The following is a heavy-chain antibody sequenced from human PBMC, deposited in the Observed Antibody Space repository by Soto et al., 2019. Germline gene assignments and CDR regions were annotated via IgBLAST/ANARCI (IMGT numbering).Heavy chain of an antibody. CDR3: GRGGRYCISTSCYVDY. J-gene: IGHJ4*02. CDR1: GYTFTSYD. V-gene: IGHV1-8*01. Sequence: QVQLVQSGAEVKKPGASVKVSCKASGYTFTSYDINWVRQATGQGLEWMGWMNPNSGNTGYAQKFQGRVTMTRNTSISTAYMELRSVRSEDTALYYGGRGGRYCISTSCYVDYWGQGTLVTVSS. D-gene: IGHD2-2*01. CDR2: MNPNSGNT.